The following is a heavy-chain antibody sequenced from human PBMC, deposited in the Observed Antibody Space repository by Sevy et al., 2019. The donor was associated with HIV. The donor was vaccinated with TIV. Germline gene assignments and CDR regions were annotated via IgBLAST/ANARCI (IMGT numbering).Heavy chain of an antibody. D-gene: IGHD3-10*01. V-gene: IGHV1-69*13. CDR1: GGTFTNYA. J-gene: IGHJ6*02. CDR3: ARGEAPGTWELPGSGMDV. CDR2: IIPIFGTA. Sequence: ASVKVSCKTSGGTFTNYAISWVRQAPGQGLEWMGGIIPIFGTANYAQKFQGRVTITADESTTTAYMGLSSLRSEDTAVYYCARGEAPGTWELPGSGMDVWGRGTTVTVSS.